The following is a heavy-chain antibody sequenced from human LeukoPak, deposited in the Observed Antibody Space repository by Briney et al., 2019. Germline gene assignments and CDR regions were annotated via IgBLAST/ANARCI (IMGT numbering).Heavy chain of an antibody. J-gene: IGHJ4*02. CDR3: ARFGYGGKVDY. CDR1: GFTFSSYE. V-gene: IGHV3-48*03. CDR2: ISSSGRTI. D-gene: IGHD4-23*01. Sequence: PGGSLRLSCAASGFTFSSYEMNWVRQAAGRGLEWVSYISSSGRTIYYAGSGKGRLTNSRDNAKNSLFLQMNSLRGEDTALYYCARFGYGGKVDYWRRGTVVSVS.